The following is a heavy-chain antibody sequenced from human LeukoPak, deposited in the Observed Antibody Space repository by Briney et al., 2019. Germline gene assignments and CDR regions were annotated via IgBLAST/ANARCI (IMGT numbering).Heavy chain of an antibody. J-gene: IGHJ6*02. Sequence: SETLSLTCTVSGGSISSYYWSWIRQPPGKGLEWIGYIYYSGSTNYNPSLKSRVTISVDTSKNQFSLKLSSVTAADTAVYYCARHLSPSVDTAMATYYYYGMDVWGQGTTVTVSS. CDR2: IYYSGST. CDR1: GGSISSYY. D-gene: IGHD5-18*01. V-gene: IGHV4-59*08. CDR3: ARHLSPSVDTAMATYYYYGMDV.